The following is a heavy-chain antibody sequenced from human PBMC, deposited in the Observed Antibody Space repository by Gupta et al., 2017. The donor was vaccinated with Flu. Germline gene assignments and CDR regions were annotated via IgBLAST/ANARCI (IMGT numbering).Heavy chain of an antibody. J-gene: IGHJ4*02. CDR3: ARDEEGVFDY. Sequence: QVQLVESGGGVVQPGRSLRLSCAASGFTFSSYRLHWVRQAPGKGLEWVAVIWYDGSNKYYADSVKGRFTISRDNSKNTLYLQMNSLRAEDTAVYYCARDEEGVFDYWGQGTLVTVSS. CDR1: GFTFSSYR. D-gene: IGHD3-16*01. V-gene: IGHV3-33*01. CDR2: IWYDGSNK.